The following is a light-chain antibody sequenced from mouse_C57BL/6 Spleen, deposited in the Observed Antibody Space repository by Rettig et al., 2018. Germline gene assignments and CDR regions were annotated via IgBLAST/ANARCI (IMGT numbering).Light chain of an antibody. Sequence: DIVMTQSPATLSVTPGDRVSLSCRASQSISDYLHWYQHKSHESPRLLIKYASQSISGIPSRFSGSGSGSDFTLSINSVEPEDVGVYYCQNGHSFPRTFGGGTKLEIK. CDR1: QSISDY. CDR3: QNGHSFPRT. V-gene: IGKV5-39*01. CDR2: YAS. J-gene: IGKJ1*01.